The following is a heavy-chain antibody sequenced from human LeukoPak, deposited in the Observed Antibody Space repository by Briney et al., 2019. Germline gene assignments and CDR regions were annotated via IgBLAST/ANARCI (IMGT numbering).Heavy chain of an antibody. CDR1: GGSLSAYY. CDR2: IYTSGST. Sequence: SETLSLTCAVYGGSLSAYYWTWIRQPAGKGLEWIGRIYTSGSTNYNPSLKSRVTISVDTSKNQFSLKLSSVTAADTAVYYCARDYYDNSLGPGYYYYYMDVWGKGTTVTVSS. V-gene: IGHV4-59*10. J-gene: IGHJ6*03. D-gene: IGHD3-22*01. CDR3: ARDYYDNSLGPGYYYYYMDV.